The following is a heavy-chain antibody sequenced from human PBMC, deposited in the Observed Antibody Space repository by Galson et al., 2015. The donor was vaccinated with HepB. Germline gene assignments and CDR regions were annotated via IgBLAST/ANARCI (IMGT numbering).Heavy chain of an antibody. CDR1: GSTFTSYA. Sequence: SVKVSCKASGSTFTSYAMNWVRQAPGQGLEWMGWINTNTGNPTYAQGFTGRFVFSLDTSVSTAYLQISSLKAEDTAVYYCARGSSSWYDPDAFDIWGQGTMVTVSS. CDR2: INTNTGNP. J-gene: IGHJ3*02. V-gene: IGHV7-4-1*02. CDR3: ARGSSSWYDPDAFDI. D-gene: IGHD6-13*01.